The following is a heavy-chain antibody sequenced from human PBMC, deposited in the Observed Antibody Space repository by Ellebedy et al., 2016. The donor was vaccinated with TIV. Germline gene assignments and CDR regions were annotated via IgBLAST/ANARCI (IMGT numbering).Heavy chain of an antibody. CDR3: ARGGYCTNGVCYFIKYYYYGMDV. Sequence: SETLSLTXTVSGGSVSSGSYYWSWIRQPPGKGLEWFGYIYYSGSTNYNPSLKSRVTISVDTSKNQFSLKLSSVTAADTAVYYCARGGYCTNGVCYFIKYYYYGMDVWGQGTTVTVSS. V-gene: IGHV4-61*01. J-gene: IGHJ6*02. D-gene: IGHD2-8*01. CDR1: GGSVSSGSYY. CDR2: IYYSGST.